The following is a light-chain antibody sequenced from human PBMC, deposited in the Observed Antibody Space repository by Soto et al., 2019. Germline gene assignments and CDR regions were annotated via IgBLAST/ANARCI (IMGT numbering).Light chain of an antibody. J-gene: IGLJ1*01. Sequence: QSVLTQPPSVSEAPRQRVTISCSGSSSNIGNSAVNWYQQLPGQAPKIVIYYDNLLTSGVSDRFSGSKSGISASLAISDLQSDDEADYYCASWDDSLNAYVFGPGTKLTVL. V-gene: IGLV1-36*01. CDR2: YDN. CDR3: ASWDDSLNAYV. CDR1: SSNIGNSA.